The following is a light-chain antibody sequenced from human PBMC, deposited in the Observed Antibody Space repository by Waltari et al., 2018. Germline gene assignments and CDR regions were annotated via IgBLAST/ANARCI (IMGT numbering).Light chain of an antibody. Sequence: QSVLTQPPSVSAAPGQKVTISCSGSSSNIGNNDVSWYQQFPGTAPKLLITDTNKQPFGIPARFAGSKSGTSATLGITGLQTGDEADYYCATWDSRLSVVVFGGGTKVTVL. V-gene: IGLV1-51*01. CDR2: DTN. J-gene: IGLJ3*02. CDR1: SSNIGNND. CDR3: ATWDSRLSVVV.